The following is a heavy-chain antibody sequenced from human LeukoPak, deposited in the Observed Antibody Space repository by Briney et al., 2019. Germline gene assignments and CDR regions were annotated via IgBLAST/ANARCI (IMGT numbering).Heavy chain of an antibody. Sequence: GGSLRLSCAAAGFTFSSYWMHWVRQAPGKGLVWVSSINSDGSGTSYADSVKGRFTISRDNAKNTLYLQMNSLRAEDTAVYYCAGRSGSYYSLNYWGQGTLVTVSS. CDR3: AGRSGSYYSLNY. D-gene: IGHD3-10*01. CDR2: INSDGSGT. CDR1: GFTFSSYW. J-gene: IGHJ4*02. V-gene: IGHV3-74*01.